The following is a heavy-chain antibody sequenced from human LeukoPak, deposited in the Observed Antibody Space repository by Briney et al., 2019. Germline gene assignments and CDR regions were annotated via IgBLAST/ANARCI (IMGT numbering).Heavy chain of an antibody. CDR3: ARASHDYGDYSHFDY. Sequence: PSETLSLTCVVSGGSISSTSYYWGWIRQPPGKGLEWIGSFYYSGSTYYSPSLKSRVTISVDTSKNQFSLKLSSVTAADTAVYYCARASHDYGDYSHFDYWGQGTLVTVSS. D-gene: IGHD4-17*01. J-gene: IGHJ4*02. CDR1: GGSISSTSYY. CDR2: FYYSGST. V-gene: IGHV4-39*07.